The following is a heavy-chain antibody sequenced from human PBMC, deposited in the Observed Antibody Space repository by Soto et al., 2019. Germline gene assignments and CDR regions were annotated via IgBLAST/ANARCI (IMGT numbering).Heavy chain of an antibody. J-gene: IGHJ1*01. Sequence: QVQLVQSGAEVKKPGSSVKVSCQASGGTFSKYAINWVRQAPGRGLEWVGGINPIVGTAAYAQNFQDRVTITADKSTTTAYMAGSSLRSDDTAVYYCARGWETVGATTAFADWGQGSLVTFSS. D-gene: IGHD1-26*01. CDR3: ARGWETVGATTAFAD. V-gene: IGHV1-69*06. CDR2: INPIVGTA. CDR1: GGTFSKYA.